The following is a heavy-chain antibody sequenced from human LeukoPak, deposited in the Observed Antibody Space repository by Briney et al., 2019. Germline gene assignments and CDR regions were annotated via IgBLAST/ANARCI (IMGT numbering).Heavy chain of an antibody. CDR1: GGSITDYY. Sequence: TSETLSLTCALSGGSITDYYYNWVRQPPGKGLEWIGEINHTGSTTYNPSLKSRVIIAVDTSKNQFSLKLSSVTAADTAVYYCARDPDKNWFDPWGQGTLVTVSS. CDR3: ARDPDKNWFDP. V-gene: IGHV4-34*01. CDR2: INHTGST. J-gene: IGHJ5*02.